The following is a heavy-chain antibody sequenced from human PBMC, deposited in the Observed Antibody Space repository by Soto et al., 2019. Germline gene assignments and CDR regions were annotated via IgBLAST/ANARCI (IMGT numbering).Heavy chain of an antibody. J-gene: IGHJ4*02. V-gene: IGHV3-23*01. CDR2: ISGSGGST. Sequence: EVQLLESGGGLVQPGGSLRLSCAASGFTFSSYAMSWVRQAPGKGLEWVSAISGSGGSTYYADSLKGRFTISRDNSKNTLNLQMNSLRAEDTAVYYCAKVGATWEYYFDYWGQGTLVTVSS. CDR1: GFTFSSYA. CDR3: AKVGATWEYYFDY. D-gene: IGHD1-26*01.